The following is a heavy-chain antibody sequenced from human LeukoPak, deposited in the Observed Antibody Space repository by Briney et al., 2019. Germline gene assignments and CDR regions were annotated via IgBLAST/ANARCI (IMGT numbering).Heavy chain of an antibody. J-gene: IGHJ4*02. CDR1: GGSFSGYY. V-gene: IGHV4-34*01. Sequence: SETLSLTCAVYGGSFSGYYWSWIRQPPGKGLEWIGEINHSGSTNYNPSLKSRVTISVDTSKNQFSLKLSSVAAADTAVYYCARADYGLKYYFDYWGQGTLVTVSS. CDR3: ARADYGLKYYFDY. D-gene: IGHD4-17*01. CDR2: INHSGST.